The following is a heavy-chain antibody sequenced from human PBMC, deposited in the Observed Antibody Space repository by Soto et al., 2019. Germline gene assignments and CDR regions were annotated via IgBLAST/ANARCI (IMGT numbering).Heavy chain of an antibody. Sequence: SETLSLTCTVSGGSFSSADYYWNWIRQPPGKGLEWIGHISYSGSTSYNPSLKSRVIISLDTSKNQFSLKLSSVTAADTAVHYCSRIPTLNMPSPFDSWGQGTLVTVSS. D-gene: IGHD2-2*01. CDR2: ISYSGST. V-gene: IGHV4-30-4*01. CDR3: SRIPTLNMPSPFDS. CDR1: GGSFSSADYY. J-gene: IGHJ4*02.